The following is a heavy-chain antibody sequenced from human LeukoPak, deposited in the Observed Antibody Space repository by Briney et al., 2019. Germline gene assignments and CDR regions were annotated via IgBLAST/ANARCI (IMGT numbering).Heavy chain of an antibody. CDR2: FDPEDGET. CDR3: AGGWWIQGQTGAFDI. J-gene: IGHJ3*02. CDR1: GYTLTELS. Sequence: ASVTVSCKVPGYTLTELSMHWVRQAPGKGLEWMGGFDPEDGETIYAQKFQGRVTMTEDTSTDTAYMELSSLRSEDTAVYYCAGGWWIQGQTGAFDIWGQGTMVTVSS. V-gene: IGHV1-24*01. D-gene: IGHD5-18*01.